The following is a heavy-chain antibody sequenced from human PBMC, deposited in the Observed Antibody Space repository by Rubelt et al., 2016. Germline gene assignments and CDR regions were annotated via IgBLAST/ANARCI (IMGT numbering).Heavy chain of an antibody. V-gene: IGHV3-30*04. D-gene: IGHD6-13*01. CDR3: ARGYRSRWDLFDY. CDR1: GFSFSSHA. J-gene: IGHJ4*02. Sequence: QVQLVESGGGVVQPGRSLRLSCVVSGFSFSSHAMHWVRQAPGKGLEWVATISYDGSNKYYADSVKGRFTMSRDNSKNTMFLQMNSLRAEDTAVYKWARGYRSRWDLFDYWGQGTLVTVSS. CDR2: ISYDGSNK.